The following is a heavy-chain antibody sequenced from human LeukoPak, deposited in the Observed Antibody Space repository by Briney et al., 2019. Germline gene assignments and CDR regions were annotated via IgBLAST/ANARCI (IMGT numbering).Heavy chain of an antibody. Sequence: ASVKVSCKASGYTFTNHSINWVRQAPGRGLEYMGWIDTNTGNPTYAQAFTGRIVFSLDTSVSTAYLDIRSLKAEDTAVYFCARRSMVQHLDVWGKGTTVIVSS. D-gene: IGHD3-10*01. CDR1: GYTFTNHS. J-gene: IGHJ6*04. V-gene: IGHV7-4-1*02. CDR3: ARRSMVQHLDV. CDR2: IDTNTGNP.